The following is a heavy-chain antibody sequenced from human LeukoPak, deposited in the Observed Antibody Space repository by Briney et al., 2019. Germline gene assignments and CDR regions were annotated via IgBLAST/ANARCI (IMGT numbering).Heavy chain of an antibody. D-gene: IGHD2-15*01. CDR1: GGTFGSYA. Sequence: SSVKVSCKASGGTFGSYAISWVRQAPGQGLEWMGRIIPIFGTANYAQKFQGRVTITTDESTSTAYMELGSLRSEDTAVYYCARDLGGGPTDYWGQGTLVTVSS. V-gene: IGHV1-69*05. CDR2: IIPIFGTA. CDR3: ARDLGGGPTDY. J-gene: IGHJ4*02.